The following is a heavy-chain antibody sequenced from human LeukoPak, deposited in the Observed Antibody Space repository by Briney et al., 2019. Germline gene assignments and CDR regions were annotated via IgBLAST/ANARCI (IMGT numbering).Heavy chain of an antibody. CDR3: ARELHVERDDY. V-gene: IGHV1-18*01. D-gene: IGHD1-1*01. Sequence: ASVKVSCKASGFVFTGYGFTWVRQAPGQGLGWMGWISANDGKIHYSERHQGRVTMSTDTVTSTVYMELRSLRSDDTAVYYCARELHVERDDYWGQGTLVTVSS. J-gene: IGHJ4*02. CDR2: ISANDGKI. CDR1: GFVFTGYG.